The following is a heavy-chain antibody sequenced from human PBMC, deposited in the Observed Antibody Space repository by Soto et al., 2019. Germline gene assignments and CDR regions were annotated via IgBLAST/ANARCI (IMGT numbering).Heavy chain of an antibody. V-gene: IGHV5-10-1*01. CDR3: ARCQAYDSNPLDGMDV. Sequence: GESLKISCKGSGYSFTSYWISWVRQMPGKGLEWMGRIDPSDSYTNYSPSFQGHVTISADKSISTAYLQWSSLKASDTAMYYCARCQAYDSNPLDGMDVWGQGTTVT. CDR2: IDPSDSYT. D-gene: IGHD3-22*01. CDR1: GYSFTSYW. J-gene: IGHJ6*02.